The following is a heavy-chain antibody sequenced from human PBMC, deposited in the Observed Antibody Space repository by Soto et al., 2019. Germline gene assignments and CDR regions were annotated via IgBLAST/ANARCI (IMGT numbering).Heavy chain of an antibody. J-gene: IGHJ4*02. V-gene: IGHV3-23*01. CDR3: AKDVQEITVAPVDC. D-gene: IGHD4-17*01. CDR1: GFSFSSNG. Sequence: EVQLLESGGGLVQPGGSLRLSCAASGFSFSSNGMSWVRQAPGKGLEWVAAVRGRGGGTHYADSVKGRFTISRDDSKNTLYLQMNSLRAEDTAIYYCAKDVQEITVAPVDCGGQGTLVTVSS. CDR2: VRGRGGGT.